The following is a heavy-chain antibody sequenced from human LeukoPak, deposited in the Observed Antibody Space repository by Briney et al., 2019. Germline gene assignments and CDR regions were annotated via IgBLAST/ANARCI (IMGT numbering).Heavy chain of an antibody. CDR1: GFPFSSYA. J-gene: IGHJ3*01. CDR2: ISSGDTIFM. Sequence: PGGSLRLSCAASGFPFSSYAMHWIRQAPGKGLEWISDISSGDTIFMYYAESVKGRFTISRDKAKDSLYLQMNSLRVEDTAVYYCASHPKINTMTTLNDAFDFWGQGTMVTVS. CDR3: ASHPKINTMTTLNDAFDF. V-gene: IGHV3-21*05. D-gene: IGHD4-11*01.